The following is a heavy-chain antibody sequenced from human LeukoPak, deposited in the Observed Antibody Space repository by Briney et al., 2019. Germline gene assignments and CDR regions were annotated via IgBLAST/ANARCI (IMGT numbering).Heavy chain of an antibody. CDR1: GGSISSGSHY. Sequence: SETLPLTCTVSGGSISSGSHYWSWIRQPAGKGLEWIGRIYTSGSTNYNPSPKRRVTISVDTSKNQVSLKLSSVTAADTAVYYCARGRPYSSGWADAFDIWGQGTMVTVSS. CDR3: ARGRPYSSGWADAFDI. D-gene: IGHD6-19*01. CDR2: IYTSGST. V-gene: IGHV4-61*02. J-gene: IGHJ3*02.